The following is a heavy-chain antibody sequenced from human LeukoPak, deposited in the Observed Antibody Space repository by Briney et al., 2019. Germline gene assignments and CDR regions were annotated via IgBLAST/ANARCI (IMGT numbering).Heavy chain of an antibody. D-gene: IGHD3-22*01. CDR3: ARVDSSGHYYLDY. CDR1: GGSISSGGYY. J-gene: IGHJ4*02. Sequence: SETLSLTCTVSGGSISSGGYYWSWIRQPPGKGLEWIGYIYYSGSTSYNPSLKSRLTISVDTSKNQFSLKLSSVTAADTAVYYCARVDSSGHYYLDYWGQGTLVTVSS. V-gene: IGHV4-61*08. CDR2: IYYSGST.